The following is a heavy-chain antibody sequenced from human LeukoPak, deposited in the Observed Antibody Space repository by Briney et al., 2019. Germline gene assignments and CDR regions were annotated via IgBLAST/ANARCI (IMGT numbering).Heavy chain of an antibody. J-gene: IGHJ5*02. CDR2: IIPIFGTA. V-gene: IGHV1-69*05. Sequence: ASVKVSCKASGGTFSSYAISWVRQAPGQGLEWMGGIIPIFGTANYAQKFQGRVTITTDESTSTAYMELSSLRSEDTAVYYCARGGLVPAALHGLNWFDPWGQGTLVTVSS. CDR3: ARGGLVPAALHGLNWFDP. CDR1: GGTFSSYA. D-gene: IGHD2-2*01.